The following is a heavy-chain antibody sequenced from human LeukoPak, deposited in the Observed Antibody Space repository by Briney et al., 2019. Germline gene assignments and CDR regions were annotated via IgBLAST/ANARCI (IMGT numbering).Heavy chain of an antibody. V-gene: IGHV3-48*01. J-gene: IGHJ4*02. Sequence: GGSLRLSCAASGFTFSSYSMNWVRQAPGKGLEWVSYISSSSTIYYADSVKGRFTISRDNAKNSLYLQMNSLRAEDTAVYYCARGIFMIESPRPEDYWGQGTLVTVSS. CDR3: ARGIFMIESPRPEDY. CDR2: ISSSSTI. D-gene: IGHD3-22*01. CDR1: GFTFSSYS.